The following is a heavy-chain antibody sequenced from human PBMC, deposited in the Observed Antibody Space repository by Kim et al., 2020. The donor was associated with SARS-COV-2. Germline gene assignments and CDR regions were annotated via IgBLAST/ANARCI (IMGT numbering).Heavy chain of an antibody. CDR3: AKDLGWDTIFGVRYGMDV. J-gene: IGHJ6*02. D-gene: IGHD3-3*01. CDR1: GFTFSSYG. Sequence: GGSLRLSCAASGFTFSSYGMHWVRQAPGKGLEWVAVISYDGSNKYYADSVKGRFTISRDNSKNTLYLQMNSLRAEDTAVYYCAKDLGWDTIFGVRYGMDVWGQGTTVTVSS. CDR2: ISYDGSNK. V-gene: IGHV3-30*18.